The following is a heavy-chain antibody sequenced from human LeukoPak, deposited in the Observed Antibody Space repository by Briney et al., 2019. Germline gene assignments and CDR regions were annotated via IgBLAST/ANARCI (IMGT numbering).Heavy chain of an antibody. V-gene: IGHV4-59*01. D-gene: IGHD1-26*01. CDR3: ASGRWELLFDY. J-gene: IGHJ4*02. Sequence: PSETLSLTCTVSGGSISSYYWSWIRQPPGKGLEWIGYIYYSGSTNYNPSLKSRVTISVDTSKNQFSLKLSSVTAADTAVYYCASGRWELLFDYWGQGTLVTVSS. CDR1: GGSISSYY. CDR2: IYYSGST.